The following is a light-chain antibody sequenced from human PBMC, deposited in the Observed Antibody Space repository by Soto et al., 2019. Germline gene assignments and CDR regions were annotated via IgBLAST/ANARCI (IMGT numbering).Light chain of an antibody. J-gene: IGKJ5*01. Sequence: DIQMTQSPSTLSASVGDRVTITGRAIQSISSWLAWYQQKPGKAPKLLIYDASSLESGVPSRFSGSGSGTEFTLTISSLQPDDFATYYCQQYNSYSITFGQGTRLEIK. CDR3: QQYNSYSIT. CDR1: QSISSW. CDR2: DAS. V-gene: IGKV1-5*01.